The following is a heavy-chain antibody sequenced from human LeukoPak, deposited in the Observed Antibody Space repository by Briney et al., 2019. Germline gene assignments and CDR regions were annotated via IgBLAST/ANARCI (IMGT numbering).Heavy chain of an antibody. CDR2: IYYSGST. Sequence: SSETLSLTCTVSGGSISSSSYYWGWIRQPPGKGLEWIGSIYYSGSTYYNPPLKSRVTISVDTSKNQFSLKLSSVTAADTAVYYCARQLGYCSSTSCYADKVDYWGQGTLVTVSS. J-gene: IGHJ4*02. CDR1: GGSISSSSYY. V-gene: IGHV4-39*01. D-gene: IGHD2-2*01. CDR3: ARQLGYCSSTSCYADKVDY.